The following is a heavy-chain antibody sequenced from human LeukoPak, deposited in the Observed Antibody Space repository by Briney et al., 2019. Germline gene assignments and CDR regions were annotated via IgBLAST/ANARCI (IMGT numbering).Heavy chain of an antibody. D-gene: IGHD2-21*02. J-gene: IGHJ2*01. Sequence: SETLSLTCAVYGGSFSGYYWSWIRQPPGKGLEWIGEINHSGSTNCNPSLKSRVTITVDTSKNQFSLKLSSVTAADTAVYYCARYIRVTANYWYFDLWGRGTLVTVSS. CDR3: ARYIRVTANYWYFDL. CDR1: GGSFSGYY. CDR2: INHSGST. V-gene: IGHV4-34*01.